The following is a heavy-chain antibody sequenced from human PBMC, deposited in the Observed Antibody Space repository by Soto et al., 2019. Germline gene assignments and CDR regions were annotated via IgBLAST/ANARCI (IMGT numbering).Heavy chain of an antibody. J-gene: IGHJ6*02. CDR1: GFSSDAYG. Sequence: GGCMRLSWARSGFSSDAYGMHWVRQAQYKGQEWLTTVSLNSKNKYYIYAVEGRIRISRYSSQNMLIRHMNSMSHESTAVYFCAKESVETSYSYYGMDVWGRGTKVTVSS. D-gene: IGHD5-18*01. CDR2: VSLNSKNK. V-gene: IGHV3-30*18. CDR3: AKESVETSYSYYGMDV.